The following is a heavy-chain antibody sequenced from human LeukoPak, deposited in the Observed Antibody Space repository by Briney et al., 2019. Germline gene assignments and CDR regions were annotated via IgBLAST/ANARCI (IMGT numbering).Heavy chain of an antibody. V-gene: IGHV4-59*01. Sequence: SETLSLTCAVYGGSISSYYWSWIRQPPGKGLEWIGNIYYSGSTTHNPSLKSRVTMSVDTSKNQFSLKLNSVTAADTAVYYCARGIVARSFFDYWGQGTLVTVSS. CDR1: GGSISSYY. J-gene: IGHJ4*02. CDR2: IYYSGST. D-gene: IGHD5-12*01. CDR3: ARGIVARSFFDY.